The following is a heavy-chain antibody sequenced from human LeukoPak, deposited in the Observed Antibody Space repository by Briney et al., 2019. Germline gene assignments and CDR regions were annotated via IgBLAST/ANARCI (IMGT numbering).Heavy chain of an antibody. V-gene: IGHV3-74*03. CDR3: IRGLGGGSDY. Sequence: GGTLRLSCAASGFSFSGSWMHWVRQAPAKGQVWVSRINSDGSTTTYADSVQGRFTISRDNAKNTLYLQMNSLRAEDTAVYYCIRGLGGGSDYWGLGTLVTVTS. CDR2: INSDGSTT. J-gene: IGHJ4*02. CDR1: GFSFSGSW. D-gene: IGHD4-23*01.